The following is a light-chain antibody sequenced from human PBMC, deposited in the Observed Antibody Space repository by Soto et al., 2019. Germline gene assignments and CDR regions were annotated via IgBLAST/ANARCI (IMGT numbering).Light chain of an antibody. CDR2: AAS. CDR1: QSISSY. V-gene: IGKV1-39*01. J-gene: IGKJ5*01. Sequence: DIQMTQSPASLSASVEDRVTITCRASQSISSYLNRYQQKPGKAPKLLIYAASSLQSGVPSRFSGSGSGTDYTLTISSLQPEDFATYYCQQSYRTPTFGQGTRLEIK. CDR3: QQSYRTPT.